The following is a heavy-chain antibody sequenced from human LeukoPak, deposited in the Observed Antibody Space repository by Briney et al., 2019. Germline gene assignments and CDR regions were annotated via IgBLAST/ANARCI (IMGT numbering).Heavy chain of an antibody. V-gene: IGHV3-23*01. CDR1: GFTFSNYA. D-gene: IGHD3-3*01. CDR2: ISGSGGSA. CDR3: AKDQGSGYYAYYFDY. Sequence: GGSLRLSCAASGFTFSNYAMSCVRQAPGKGLEWVSGISGSGGSAYYPDSVKGRFTISRDNSKNTLYLQMNSLRAEDTAIYYCAKDQGSGYYAYYFDYWGQGTLVTVSS. J-gene: IGHJ4*02.